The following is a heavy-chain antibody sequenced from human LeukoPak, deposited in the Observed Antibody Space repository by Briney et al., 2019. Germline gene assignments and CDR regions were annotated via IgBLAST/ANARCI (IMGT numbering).Heavy chain of an antibody. V-gene: IGHV1-69*01. CDR3: ARAPEDYGSGSYYAFDI. CDR1: GGTFSSYA. D-gene: IGHD3-10*01. CDR2: IIPIFGTA. Sequence: ASVKVSCKASGGTFSSYAISWVRQAPGQGLEWMGGIIPIFGTANYAQKFQGRVTITADESTSTAYMELSSLRSEDTAVYYCARAPEDYGSGSYYAFDIWGQGTMVTVSS. J-gene: IGHJ3*02.